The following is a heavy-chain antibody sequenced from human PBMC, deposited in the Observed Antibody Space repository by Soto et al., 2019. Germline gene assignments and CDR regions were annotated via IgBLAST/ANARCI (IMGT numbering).Heavy chain of an antibody. CDR3: ARDLWVEPELYYYGMDV. V-gene: IGHV4-30-4*01. CDR2: IFYSGTT. CDR1: GGSISSGDYY. Sequence: SETLSLTCTVSGGSISSGDYYWSWIRQTPGKGLEWIGHIFYSGTTYYNPSLKSRLTISVDTSKNHFSLRLTSVTAADTAVYYCARDLWVEPELYYYGMDVWGQGTTVTVSS. D-gene: IGHD1-1*01. J-gene: IGHJ6*02.